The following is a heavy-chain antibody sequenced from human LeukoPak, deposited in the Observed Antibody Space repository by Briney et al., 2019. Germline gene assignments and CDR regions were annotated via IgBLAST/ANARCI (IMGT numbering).Heavy chain of an antibody. CDR1: GFTFSRHW. CDR2: IKQDGSEK. J-gene: IGHJ5*01. CDR3: ARDANAGYSVNWFDP. V-gene: IGHV3-7*03. Sequence: GGSLRLSCAASGFTFSRHWMSWVRQAPGRGLEWVANIKQDGSEKHYVDSVKGRFTISRDNAKNSLYLQMDSLRAEDTAIYYCARDANAGYSVNWFDPWGQGTLVTVSS. D-gene: IGHD5/OR15-5a*01.